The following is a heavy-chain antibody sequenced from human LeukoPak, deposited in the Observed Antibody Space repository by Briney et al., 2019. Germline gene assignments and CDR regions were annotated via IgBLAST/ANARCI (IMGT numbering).Heavy chain of an antibody. J-gene: IGHJ6*03. V-gene: IGHV3-23*01. D-gene: IGHD1-26*01. CDR3: AKDRLWFLVGAEADMDV. Sequence: QPGGSLRLSCAASGFTFSSYAMSWVRQAPGKGLEWVSAISGSGGSTYYAGSVKGRFTISRDNSKNTLYLQMNSLRAADTAVYHCAKDRLWFLVGAEADMDVWGKGTTVTVSS. CDR1: GFTFSSYA. CDR2: ISGSGGST.